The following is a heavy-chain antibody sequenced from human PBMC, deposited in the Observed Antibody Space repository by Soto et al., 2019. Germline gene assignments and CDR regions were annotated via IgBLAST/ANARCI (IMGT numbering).Heavy chain of an antibody. V-gene: IGHV1-69*06. Sequence: SVKVSCKASGGTFSSYAISWVRQAPGQGLEWMGGIIPIFGKANYAQKLQGRVTITADTSTSTAYMELSSLRSDDTAVYYCAWSIAAATYYGGIDVWGQGTRVTVS. CDR1: GGTFSSYA. D-gene: IGHD6-6*01. CDR3: AWSIAAATYYGGIDV. CDR2: IIPIFGKA. J-gene: IGHJ6*02.